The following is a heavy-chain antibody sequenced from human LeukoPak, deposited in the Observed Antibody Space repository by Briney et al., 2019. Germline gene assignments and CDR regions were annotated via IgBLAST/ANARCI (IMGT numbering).Heavy chain of an antibody. CDR2: ISAYNGNT. V-gene: IGHV1-18*04. CDR3: ARAQRKMVRRVIIKNWFDP. CDR1: GYTFTGYS. Sequence: ASVKVSCKASGYTFTGYSMHWVRQAPGQGLEWMGWISAYNGNTNYAQKLQGRVTMTTDTSTSTAYMELRSLRSDDTAVYYCARAQRKMVRRVIIKNWFDPWGQGTLVTVSS. D-gene: IGHD3-10*01. J-gene: IGHJ5*02.